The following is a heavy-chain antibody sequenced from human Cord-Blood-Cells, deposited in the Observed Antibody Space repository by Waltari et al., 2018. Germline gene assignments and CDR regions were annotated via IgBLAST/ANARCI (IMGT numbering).Heavy chain of an antibody. V-gene: IGHV4-39*01. CDR1: GGSISSSSYY. CDR3: ARGNVLRFLEWLLPLDY. Sequence: QLQLQESGPGLVKPSETLSLTCTVSGGSISSSSYYWGWIRQPPGKGLEWIGSIYYRRSTHEHPSLKSRGTISVDTSKNQFSLKLSSVTAADTAVYYCARGNVLRFLEWLLPLDYWGQGTLVTVSS. CDR2: IYYRRST. D-gene: IGHD3-3*01. J-gene: IGHJ4*02.